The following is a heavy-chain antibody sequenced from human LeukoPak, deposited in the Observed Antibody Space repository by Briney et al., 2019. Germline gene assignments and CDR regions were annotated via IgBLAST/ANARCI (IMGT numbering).Heavy chain of an antibody. CDR2: IRSKDNDGTT. J-gene: IGHJ6*04. CDR1: EFTSGDYA. D-gene: IGHD5-12*01. V-gene: IGHV3-49*04. Sequence: GGSLRLSCTASEFTSGDYAISWVRQAPGKGLEWLGFIRSKDNDGTTDYAASVKGRFIISRDDSKSVAYLEMNDLKTEDTAVYYCTRDRWGGGYILRGMDVWGKGTTVTISS. CDR3: TRDRWGGGYILRGMDV.